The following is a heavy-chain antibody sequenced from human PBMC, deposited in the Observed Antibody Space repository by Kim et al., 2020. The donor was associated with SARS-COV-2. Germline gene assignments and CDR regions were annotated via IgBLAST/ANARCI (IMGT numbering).Heavy chain of an antibody. Sequence: GGSLRLSCAASGFTFSSYGMHWVRQAPGKGLEWVAVIWYDGSNKYYADSVKGRFTISRDNSKNTLYLQMNSLRAEDTAVYYCAREVGDGAKYFDLWGRGTLVTVSS. CDR1: GFTFSSYG. CDR3: AREVGDGAKYFDL. V-gene: IGHV3-33*01. CDR2: IWYDGSNK. J-gene: IGHJ2*01. D-gene: IGHD3-16*01.